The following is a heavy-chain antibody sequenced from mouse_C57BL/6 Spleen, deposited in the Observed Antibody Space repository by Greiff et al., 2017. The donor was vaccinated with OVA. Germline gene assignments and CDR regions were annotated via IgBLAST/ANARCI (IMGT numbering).Heavy chain of an antibody. J-gene: IGHJ4*01. V-gene: IGHV2-2*01. CDR1: GFSLTSYG. Sequence: VKLQESGPGLVQPSQSLSITCTASGFSLTSYGVHWVRQSPGKGLEWLGVIWSGGSTDYYAAFISRLSISKDNSKSQVFFKMNSLQADDTAIYYCARDGYGAMDDWGKGTSVTVSS. D-gene: IGHD2-3*01. CDR3: ARDGYGAMDD. CDR2: IWSGGST.